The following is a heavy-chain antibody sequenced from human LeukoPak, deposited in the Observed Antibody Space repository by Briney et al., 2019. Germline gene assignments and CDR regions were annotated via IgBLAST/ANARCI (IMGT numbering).Heavy chain of an antibody. J-gene: IGHJ6*03. Sequence: GGSLRLSCAASGFTFSSYAMSWVRQAPGKGLEGVSDINGSGGSTYYADSVKGRFTISRDNSKNTLYLQMNSLRAEDTAVYYCVPRKEWSCYMDVWGKGTTVTVSS. V-gene: IGHV3-23*01. CDR3: VPRKEWSCYMDV. D-gene: IGHD3-3*01. CDR1: GFTFSSYA. CDR2: INGSGGST.